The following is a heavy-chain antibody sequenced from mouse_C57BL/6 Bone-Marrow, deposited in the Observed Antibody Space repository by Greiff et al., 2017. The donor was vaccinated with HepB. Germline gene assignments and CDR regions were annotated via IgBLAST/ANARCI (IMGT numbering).Heavy chain of an antibody. Sequence: EVQLQQSGPELVKPGASVKISCKASGYTFTDYYMNWVKQSHGKSLEWIGDINPNNGGTSYNQKFKGKATLTVDKSSSTAYMELRSLTSEDSAVYYCAIGYGNYGYWGQGTTRTVSS. D-gene: IGHD2-1*01. J-gene: IGHJ2*01. CDR1: GYTFTDYY. CDR2: INPNNGGT. CDR3: AIGYGNYGY. V-gene: IGHV1-26*01.